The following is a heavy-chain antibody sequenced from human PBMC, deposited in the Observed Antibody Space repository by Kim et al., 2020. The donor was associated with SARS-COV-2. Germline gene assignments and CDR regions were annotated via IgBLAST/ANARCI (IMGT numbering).Heavy chain of an antibody. Sequence: STTDAGSVKGRFTVSRDNAKNTLYLQMNSLRVEDTAVYYCARGNYHGMDVWGQGTTVTVSS. J-gene: IGHJ6*02. CDR2: ST. CDR3: ARGNYHGMDV. V-gene: IGHV3-74*01.